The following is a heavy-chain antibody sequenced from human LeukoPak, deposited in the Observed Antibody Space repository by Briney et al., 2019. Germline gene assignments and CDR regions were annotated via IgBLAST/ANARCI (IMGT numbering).Heavy chain of an antibody. CDR3: ARDYDFWSGSGTYYFDY. V-gene: IGHV3-21*01. CDR2: ISSSSSYI. Sequence: GGSLRLSCAASGFTFSSYGMSWVRQAPGKGLEWVSSISSSSSYIYYADSVKGRFTISRDNAKNSLYLQMNSLRAEDTAVYYCARDYDFWSGSGTYYFDYWGQGTLVTVFS. D-gene: IGHD3-3*01. CDR1: GFTFSSYG. J-gene: IGHJ4*02.